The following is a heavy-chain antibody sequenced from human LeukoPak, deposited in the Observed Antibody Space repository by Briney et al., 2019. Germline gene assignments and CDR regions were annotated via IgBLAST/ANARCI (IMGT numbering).Heavy chain of an antibody. CDR3: TSRAAADFDS. J-gene: IGHJ4*02. CDR2: MYHSGRT. Sequence: PSEPLSLTCAVSGGSFSSCNWWSWLRQPPGKGLGRIGEMYHSGRTIYNASLKSRVTISVDKSKSQCSPKLSSVTAADTAVYYYTSRAAADFDSWGQGAL. CDR1: GGSFSSCNW. V-gene: IGHV4-4*02. D-gene: IGHD6-13*01.